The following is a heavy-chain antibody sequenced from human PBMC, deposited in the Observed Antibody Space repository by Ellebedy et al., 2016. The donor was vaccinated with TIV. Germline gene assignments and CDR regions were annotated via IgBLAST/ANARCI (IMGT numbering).Heavy chain of an antibody. CDR1: GFSLSTSGMC. J-gene: IGHJ4*01. CDR2: IDWDDDK. D-gene: IGHD6-19*01. V-gene: IGHV2-70*17. Sequence: SGPTLVKPTQTPTLTCTFSGFSLSTSGMCVNWIRQPPGKALEWLARIDWDDDKFYNTSLRTRLTISKDSSKNQVALTMTNMDPVDTATYYCAGGRSSGWAFDYWGQGTLVTVSS. CDR3: AGGRSSGWAFDY.